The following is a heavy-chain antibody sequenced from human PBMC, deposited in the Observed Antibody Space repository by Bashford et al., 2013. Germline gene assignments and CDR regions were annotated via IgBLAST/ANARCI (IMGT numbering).Heavy chain of an antibody. D-gene: IGHD3-16*02. J-gene: IGHJ4*02. CDR2: ISGNGKTI. V-gene: IGHV3-48*01. CDR3: TNSLSLDMRFEN. Sequence: VRQAPGQGLEWVSYISGNGKTIYYADSMKGRFTISRDNAKNTLHLQMNSLRAEDTAVYYCTNSLSLDMRFENWGQGTLVTVSS.